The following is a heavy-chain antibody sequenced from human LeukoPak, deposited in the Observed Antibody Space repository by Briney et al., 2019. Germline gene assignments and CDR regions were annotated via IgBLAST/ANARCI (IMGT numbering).Heavy chain of an antibody. Sequence: ASVKVSCKASGYTFTGYYMHWVRQAPGQGLEWMGWINPNSGGTNYAQKFQGRVTMTRDTSISTAYMELSRLRSDDTAVYYCARAWRAFRYCSSTSCPLCHWGQGTLVTVSS. CDR2: INPNSGGT. J-gene: IGHJ4*02. CDR1: GYTFTGYY. D-gene: IGHD2-2*01. CDR3: ARAWRAFRYCSSTSCPLCH. V-gene: IGHV1-2*02.